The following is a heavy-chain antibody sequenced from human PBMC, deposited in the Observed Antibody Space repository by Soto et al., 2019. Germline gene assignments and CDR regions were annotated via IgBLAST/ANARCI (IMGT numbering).Heavy chain of an antibody. J-gene: IGHJ4*03. CDR3: ANTLRGYGLYYFDY. CDR2: ISGSGGST. D-gene: IGHD5-18*01. CDR1: GFTFSSYA. Sequence: EVQLLESGGGLVQPGGSLRLSCAASGFTFSSYAMSWVRQAPGKGLEWVSGISGSGGSTYYADSVKGRFTISRDNSKNTLFLQMNSLRAEDTAVYYCANTLRGYGLYYFDYWGQGTTVTVSS. V-gene: IGHV3-23*01.